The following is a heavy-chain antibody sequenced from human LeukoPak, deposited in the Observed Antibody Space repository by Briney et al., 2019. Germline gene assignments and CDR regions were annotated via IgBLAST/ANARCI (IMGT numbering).Heavy chain of an antibody. V-gene: IGHV3-23*01. CDR2: IGALGGST. CDR3: AKDGRFSAFGGGGPFDY. D-gene: IGHD3-16*01. Sequence: GGSLRLSCEASGFTFSRFAMTWVRQAPGKGLEWVSTIGALGGSTNYAASVKGRFTISRDNSKDTLYLQMNNLRAEDTAVYYCAKDGRFSAFGGGGPFDYWGQGTLVTVSS. J-gene: IGHJ4*02. CDR1: GFTFSRFA.